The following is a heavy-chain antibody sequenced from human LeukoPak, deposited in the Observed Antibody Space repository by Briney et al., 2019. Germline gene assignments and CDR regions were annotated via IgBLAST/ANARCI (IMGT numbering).Heavy chain of an antibody. CDR2: ISYDGSNK. J-gene: IGHJ6*03. CDR3: ARSIRLAAAGYMDV. CDR1: GFIFSSYG. D-gene: IGHD6-13*01. V-gene: IGHV3-30*03. Sequence: GGSLRLSCVASGFIFSSYGMSWVRQAPGKGLEWVAVISYDGSNKYYADSVKGRFTISRDNSKNTLYLQMNSLRAEDTAVYYCARSIRLAAAGYMDVWGKGTTVTVSS.